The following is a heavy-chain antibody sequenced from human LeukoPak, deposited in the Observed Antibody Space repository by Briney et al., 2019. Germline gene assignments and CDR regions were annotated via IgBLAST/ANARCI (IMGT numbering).Heavy chain of an antibody. CDR3: AKVRTYFYHGLDV. D-gene: IGHD1-14*01. CDR2: SSGTTSGT. J-gene: IGHJ6*02. V-gene: IGHV3-23*01. CDR1: GFTFSTCA. Sequence: GGSLRLSCVASGFTFSTCAMSWVRQAPGRGLEWVSGSSGTTSGTYYTDTVKGRFTISRDNSKNTLFLQVNSLRAEDTAVYYCAKVRTYFYHGLDVWGQGTTVTVSS.